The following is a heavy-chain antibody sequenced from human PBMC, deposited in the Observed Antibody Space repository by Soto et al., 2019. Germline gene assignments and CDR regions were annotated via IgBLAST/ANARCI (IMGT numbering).Heavy chain of an antibody. CDR3: ETHISNFRDYYYAMDV. Sequence: GESLKISCKGSGYTFTDYWIGWVRQLPGKGLEWMGIIYPGDSDTRYSPSFQGHVTITVDKSANTAYLQWNTLRASDTAMYYWETHISNFRDYYYAMDVWGQGTPVTVSS. J-gene: IGHJ6*02. CDR1: GYTFTDYW. CDR2: IYPGDSDT. D-gene: IGHD4-4*01. V-gene: IGHV5-51*01.